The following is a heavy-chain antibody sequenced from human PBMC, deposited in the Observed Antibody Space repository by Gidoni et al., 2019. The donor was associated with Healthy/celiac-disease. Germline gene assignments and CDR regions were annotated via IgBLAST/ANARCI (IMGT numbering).Heavy chain of an antibody. V-gene: IGHV3-11*05. CDR2: ISSSSSYT. CDR1: GFTFRDYY. Sequence: QVQLVESGGGLVKPGGSLRLPCAASGFTFRDYYMSWIRQAPGKGLEWVSYISSSSSYTNYADSVKGRFTISRDNAKNSLYLQMNSLRAEDTAVYYCARSRYAGGGSYYYFDYWGQGTLVTVSS. CDR3: ARSRYAGGGSYYYFDY. J-gene: IGHJ4*02. D-gene: IGHD1-26*01.